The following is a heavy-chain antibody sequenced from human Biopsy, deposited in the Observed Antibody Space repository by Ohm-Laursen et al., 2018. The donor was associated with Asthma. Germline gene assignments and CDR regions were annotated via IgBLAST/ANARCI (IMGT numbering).Heavy chain of an antibody. D-gene: IGHD5-18*01. J-gene: IGHJ5*02. CDR1: GGYLTGHY. V-gene: IGHV4-59*11. Sequence: PVTLSLTCTVYGGYLTGHYWNWIRQPPGKGLEWIGYIHNSGNTNYNPSLKSRVTISLDTSKNHFSLRLSFVTAADTAVYFCARGQGRGIQLWSLDPWGQGILVTVSS. CDR3: ARGQGRGIQLWSLDP. CDR2: IHNSGNT.